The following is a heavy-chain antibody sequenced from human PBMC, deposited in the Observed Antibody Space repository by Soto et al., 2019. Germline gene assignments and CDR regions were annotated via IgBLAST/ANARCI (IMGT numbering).Heavy chain of an antibody. CDR2: TNTDGTAT. Sequence: GGSLRLSCAASGFTFSAYWMHWVRQAPGKGLVWVSRTNTDGTATTYADSVEGRFTISRDNAKNMLYLQMNSLRAEDTAVYYCAEDRQYPRDYFHYWGQGTLVTVSS. D-gene: IGHD4-4*01. V-gene: IGHV3-74*03. J-gene: IGHJ4*02. CDR1: GFTFSAYW. CDR3: AEDRQYPRDYFHY.